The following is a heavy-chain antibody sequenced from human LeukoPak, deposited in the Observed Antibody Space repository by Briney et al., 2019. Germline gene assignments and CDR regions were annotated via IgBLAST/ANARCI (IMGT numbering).Heavy chain of an antibody. D-gene: IGHD3-10*01. Sequence: GGSLRLSCAASGFTFSSYSMNWVRQAPGKGLEWVSSISSSSSYIYYADSVKGRFTISRDNAKNSLYLQMNSLRAEDTAVYYRARARNYYGSGSYIWGQGTLVTVSS. CDR2: ISSSSSYI. CDR1: GFTFSSYS. CDR3: ARARNYYGSGSYI. V-gene: IGHV3-21*01. J-gene: IGHJ4*02.